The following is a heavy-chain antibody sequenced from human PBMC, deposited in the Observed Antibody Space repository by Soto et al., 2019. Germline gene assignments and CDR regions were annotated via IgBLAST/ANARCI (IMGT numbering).Heavy chain of an antibody. Sequence: VSCKASGGTFSSYAISWVRQAPGQGLEWMGGIIPIFGTANYAQKFQGRVTITADEPTSTAYMELSSLRSEDTAVYYCARWAVAGPYGMDVWGQGTTVTVSS. D-gene: IGHD6-19*01. V-gene: IGHV1-69*01. CDR2: IIPIFGTA. CDR1: GGTFSSYA. J-gene: IGHJ6*02. CDR3: ARWAVAGPYGMDV.